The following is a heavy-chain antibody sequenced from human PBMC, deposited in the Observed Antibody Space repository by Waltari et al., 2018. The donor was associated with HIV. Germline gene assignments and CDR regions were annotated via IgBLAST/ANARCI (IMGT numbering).Heavy chain of an antibody. D-gene: IGHD6-19*01. V-gene: IGHV4-34*01. Sequence: QVQLQQWGAGLLKPSETLSLTCAVYGGSFSGYYWSWIRQPPGKGLEWIGEINHSGSTNYNPSLKSRVTISVDTSKNQFSLKLSSVTAADTAVYYCARGLRAVEEGYFDLWGRGTLVTVSS. CDR1: GGSFSGYY. CDR2: INHSGST. J-gene: IGHJ2*01. CDR3: ARGLRAVEEGYFDL.